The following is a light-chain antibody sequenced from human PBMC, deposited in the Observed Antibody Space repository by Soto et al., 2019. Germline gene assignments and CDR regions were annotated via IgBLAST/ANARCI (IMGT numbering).Light chain of an antibody. CDR2: EVS. V-gene: IGLV2-8*01. J-gene: IGLJ2*01. CDR3: SSYAGATNLV. CDR1: SSDVGAYNS. Sequence: QSALTQPPSASGSPGQSVTISCTGISSDVGAYNSVSWYQHYPGKAPKLLIYEVSKRPSGVPDRFSGSKSGNTASLTVSGLQAEDEADYYCSSYAGATNLVFGGGTKLTVL.